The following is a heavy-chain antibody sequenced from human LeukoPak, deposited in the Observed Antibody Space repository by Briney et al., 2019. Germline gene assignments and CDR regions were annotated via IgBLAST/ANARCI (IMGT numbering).Heavy chain of an antibody. CDR2: INHSGST. CDR3: ARRLPRLRGPYYYGMDV. CDR1: GGSFSGYY. Sequence: SETLSLTCAVYGGSFSGYYRSWIRQPPGKGLEWIGEINHSGSTNYNPSLKSRVTISVDTSKNQFSLKLSSVTAADTAVYYCARRLPRLRGPYYYGMDVWGKGTTVTVSS. V-gene: IGHV4-34*01. J-gene: IGHJ6*04. D-gene: IGHD3-16*01.